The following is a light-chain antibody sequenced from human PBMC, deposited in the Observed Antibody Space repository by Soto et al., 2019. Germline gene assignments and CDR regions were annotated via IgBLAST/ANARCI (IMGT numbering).Light chain of an antibody. V-gene: IGKV1-5*03. J-gene: IGKJ1*01. CDR1: QSISSW. Sequence: DIQLTQSPCTLSASVGDRVTLTCLASQSISSWLAWYQQKPGKAPKLLIYKASSLESGAPTRFSGSGAGTEFTLTISSLQPDDFATYYCQQDNRHWTFGQGTKVDI. CDR3: QQDNRHWT. CDR2: KAS.